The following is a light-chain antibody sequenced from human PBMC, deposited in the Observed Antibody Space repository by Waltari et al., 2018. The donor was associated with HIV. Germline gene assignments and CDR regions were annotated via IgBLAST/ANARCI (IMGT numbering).Light chain of an antibody. CDR1: QRVSSSY. Sequence: EIVLTQSPGTLSLSPGERATLSCRASQRVSSSYLAWYQQKPGQAPRLLIYVASIRATGIPDRFSGSGAETDFTLTISRLEPEDFAVYYCQQYGSSPRSFGQGTKLEIK. CDR3: QQYGSSPRS. J-gene: IGKJ2*03. V-gene: IGKV3-20*01. CDR2: VAS.